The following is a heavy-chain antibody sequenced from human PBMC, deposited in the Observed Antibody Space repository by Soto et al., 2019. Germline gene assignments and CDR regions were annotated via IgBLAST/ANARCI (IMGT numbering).Heavy chain of an antibody. CDR1: GYSFTSYW. J-gene: IGHJ3*02. D-gene: IGHD1-7*01. Sequence: PGESLKISCKGSGYSFTSYWISWVRQMPGKGLEWMGRIDPSDSYTNYSPSFQGHVTISADKSISTAYLQWSSLKASDTAMYYCARHTTGTTGVGAFDIWGQGTMVPSPQ. CDR3: ARHTTGTTGVGAFDI. V-gene: IGHV5-10-1*01. CDR2: IDPSDSYT.